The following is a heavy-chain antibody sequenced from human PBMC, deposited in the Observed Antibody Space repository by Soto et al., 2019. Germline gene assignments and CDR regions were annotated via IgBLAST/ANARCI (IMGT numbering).Heavy chain of an antibody. CDR2: IYYSGST. D-gene: IGHD3-22*01. J-gene: IGHJ5*02. V-gene: IGHV4-31*03. Sequence: SETLSLTCTVSGGSISSGGYYWSWIRQHPGKGLEWIGYIYYSGSTYYNPSLKSRVTISVDTSKNQFSLKLSSVTAADTAVYYCARDAHYYDSSGYYGWFDPWGQGTLVTSPQ. CDR1: GGSISSGGYY. CDR3: ARDAHYYDSSGYYGWFDP.